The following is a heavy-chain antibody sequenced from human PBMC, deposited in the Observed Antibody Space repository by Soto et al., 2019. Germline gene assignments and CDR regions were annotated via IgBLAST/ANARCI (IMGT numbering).Heavy chain of an antibody. Sequence: ASVKVSCKASGYTFTSYGISWVRQAPGQGLEWMGWISAYNGNTNYAQKLQGRVTMTTDTSTSTAYMELRSLRSDDTAVYYCARDMVRGVIITTYYYYGMDVWGQGTTVTSP. CDR2: ISAYNGNT. CDR3: ARDMVRGVIITTYYYYGMDV. CDR1: GYTFTSYG. D-gene: IGHD3-10*01. V-gene: IGHV1-18*04. J-gene: IGHJ6*02.